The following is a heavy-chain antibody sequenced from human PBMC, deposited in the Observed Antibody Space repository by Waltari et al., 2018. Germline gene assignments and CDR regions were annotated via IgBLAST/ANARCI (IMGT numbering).Heavy chain of an antibody. J-gene: IGHJ4*02. V-gene: IGHV3-7*04. Sequence: EVQLVESGGGLVQPGGSLRLSCTASGFTFSSHWMSWVRQAPGKGLELVANIKQYGSEKYYVDSVKGRFTISRDNAKNLLYLQMNNLRVEDTAVYYCVRGGAAVAGPDDYWGQGTLVNVSP. CDR3: VRGGAAVAGPDDY. CDR1: GFTFSSHW. D-gene: IGHD6-19*01. CDR2: IKQYGSEK.